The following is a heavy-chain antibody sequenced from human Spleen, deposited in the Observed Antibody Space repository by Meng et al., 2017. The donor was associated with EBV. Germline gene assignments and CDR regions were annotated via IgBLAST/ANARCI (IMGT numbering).Heavy chain of an antibody. CDR1: GGSISSSNG. CDR3: AQRERWGLDP. J-gene: IGHJ5*02. CDR2: IYHSGST. V-gene: IGHV4-4*02. D-gene: IGHD3-16*01. Sequence: QVKLQESGPGLVKPSGTLSLTCAVSGGSISSSNGWSWVRQTPGKGLEWIGEIYHSGSTSYNPSLESRVTISVDKSKNQIFLKLRSVTAADTAVYYCAQRERWGLDPWGQGTLVTVSS.